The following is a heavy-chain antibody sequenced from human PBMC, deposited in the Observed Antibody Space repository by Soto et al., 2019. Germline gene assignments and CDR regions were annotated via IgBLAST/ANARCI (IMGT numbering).Heavy chain of an antibody. CDR2: LYSGGTS. D-gene: IGHD3-10*01. Sequence: EVQLVETGGGLIQPGGSLRISCAASGFSISSNYMTWVRQAPGKGLEWVSLLYSGGTSYYADSVKGRFTISRDNSKNTLFLQMNRLKTEGTAVYYCARGQQVSTIRGVQGFDYWGQGTLVTVSS. CDR1: GFSISSNY. V-gene: IGHV3-53*02. CDR3: ARGQQVSTIRGVQGFDY. J-gene: IGHJ4*02.